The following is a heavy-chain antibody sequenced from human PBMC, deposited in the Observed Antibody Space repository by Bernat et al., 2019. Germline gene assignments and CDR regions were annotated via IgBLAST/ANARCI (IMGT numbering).Heavy chain of an antibody. V-gene: IGHV3-30-3*01. CDR2: ISYDGSNK. J-gene: IGHJ4*02. CDR1: GFTFSSYA. CDR3: ARPQDSSSYGSVDY. Sequence: QVQLVESGGGVVQPGRSLRLSCAASGFTFSSYAMHWVHQAPGKGLEWVAVISYDGSNKYYADSVKGRFTISRDNSKNTLYLQMNSLRAEDTAVYYCARPQDSSSYGSVDYWGQGTLVTVSS. D-gene: IGHD6-13*01.